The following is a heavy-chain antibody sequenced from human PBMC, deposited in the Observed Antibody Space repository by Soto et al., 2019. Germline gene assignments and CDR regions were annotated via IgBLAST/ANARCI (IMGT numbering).Heavy chain of an antibody. V-gene: IGHV3-73*02. D-gene: IGHD6-19*01. J-gene: IGHJ4*02. CDR2: VRPKRNNYAT. Sequence: VQLVESGGGLVQPGGSLKLSCAASGFTFSAFGIHWVRQASGKGLEWVGRVRPKRNNYATAYAASVKGRFTISREDSKNMAYLQINGLKIEDTATYYCSAMAGIDYWGQGTLVTVSS. CDR1: GFTFSAFG. CDR3: SAMAGIDY.